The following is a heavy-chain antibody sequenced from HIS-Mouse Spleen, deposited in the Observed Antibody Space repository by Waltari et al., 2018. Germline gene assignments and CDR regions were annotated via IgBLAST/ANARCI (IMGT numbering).Heavy chain of an antibody. V-gene: IGHV4-38-2*02. D-gene: IGHD1-1*01. CDR1: GYSISSGYY. J-gene: IGHJ3*02. CDR3: AREPHLQLELAFDI. Sequence: QVQLQESGPGLVKPSETLSLTCPVPGYSISSGYYWGWIRQPPGKGLEWIGSIYHSGSTYYNPSLKSRVTISVDTSKNQFSLKLSSVTAADTAVYYCAREPHLQLELAFDIWGQGTMVTVSS. CDR2: IYHSGST.